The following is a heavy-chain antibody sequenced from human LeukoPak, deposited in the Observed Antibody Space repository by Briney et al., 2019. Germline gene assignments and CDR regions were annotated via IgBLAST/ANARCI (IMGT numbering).Heavy chain of an antibody. J-gene: IGHJ4*02. V-gene: IGHV3-20*04. D-gene: IGHD2-8*02. CDR1: GFTLDDYG. CDR3: ATYRQVLLPFES. CDR2: INWNGGST. Sequence: GGSLRLSCAASGFTLDDYGMSWVRQAPGKGLEWVSGINWNGGSTGYADSVKGRFTISRDNAKNSLYLQMNSLRAEDTALYYCATYRQVLLPFESWGQGTLVTVSS.